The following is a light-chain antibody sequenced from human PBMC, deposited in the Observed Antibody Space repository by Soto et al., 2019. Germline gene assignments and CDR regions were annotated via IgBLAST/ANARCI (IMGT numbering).Light chain of an antibody. CDR3: SSYTSSSTLVV. CDR2: DVS. V-gene: IGLV2-14*01. CDR1: SSDVGGYNY. J-gene: IGLJ2*01. Sequence: QSVLTQPASVSGSSGQSITISCTGTSSDVGGYNYVSWYQQHPGKAPKLMIYDVSNRPSGGSNRFSGSKSGNTASLTISGLQAEDEADYYCSSYTSSSTLVVFGGGTKLTV.